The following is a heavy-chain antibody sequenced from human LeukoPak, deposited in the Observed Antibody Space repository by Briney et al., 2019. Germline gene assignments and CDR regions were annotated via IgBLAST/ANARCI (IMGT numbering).Heavy chain of an antibody. D-gene: IGHD1-26*01. V-gene: IGHV3-7*01. CDR2: IKHDLSET. J-gene: IGHJ5*02. CDR3: AKWDFFGDYFSFDP. Sequence: PGGSLRLSCAASGYTFRSDWMSWVRQAPGKGLEWVATIKHDLSETHYGDSVKGRFIVSRDNPKNSLFLQMNSLRVEDTALYFCAKWDFFGDYFSFDPRGQGTRVTVSS. CDR1: GYTFRSDW.